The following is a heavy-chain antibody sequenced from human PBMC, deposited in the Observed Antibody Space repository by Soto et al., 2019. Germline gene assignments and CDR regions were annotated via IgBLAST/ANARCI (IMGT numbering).Heavy chain of an antibody. V-gene: IGHV3-21*01. CDR1: GFTFSSYS. CDR3: ASNEAFFDY. J-gene: IGHJ4*02. Sequence: EVQLVESGGGLVKPGGSLRLSCAASGFTFSSYSMNWVRQAPGKGLEWVSSISSSSSYIYYADSVKGRFTISRDNAKNSLYLKMNSLRAEDTAVYYCASNEAFFDYWGQGTLVTVCS. D-gene: IGHD2-8*01. CDR2: ISSSSSYI.